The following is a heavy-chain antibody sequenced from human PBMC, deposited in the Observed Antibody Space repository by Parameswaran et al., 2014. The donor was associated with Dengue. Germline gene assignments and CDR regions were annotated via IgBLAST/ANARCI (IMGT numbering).Heavy chain of an antibody. CDR3: AREGYCSSTSCYTEWDYYYYGMDV. J-gene: IGHJ6*04. Sequence: WIRQPPGKGLEWVSSISSSSSYIYYADSVKGRFTISRDNAKNSLYLQMNSLRAEDTAVYYCAREGYCSSTSCYTEWDYYYYGMDVWAKDHGHRLL. D-gene: IGHD2-2*02. V-gene: IGHV3-21*01. CDR2: ISSSSSYI.